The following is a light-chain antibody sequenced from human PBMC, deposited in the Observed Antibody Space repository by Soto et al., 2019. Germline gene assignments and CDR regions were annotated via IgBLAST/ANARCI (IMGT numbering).Light chain of an antibody. J-gene: IGKJ2*01. CDR1: QPIDNY. CDR3: QQSYTTPRT. V-gene: IGKV1-39*01. CDR2: SAS. Sequence: DIQMTQSPSSLSASVGDRVTITCRASQPIDNYLNWYQQKPGKAPNLLIYSASNLQGGVPSRFSGSGSEADFTLTISSLQPEDFGTYYCQQSYTTPRTFGQGTKLEIK.